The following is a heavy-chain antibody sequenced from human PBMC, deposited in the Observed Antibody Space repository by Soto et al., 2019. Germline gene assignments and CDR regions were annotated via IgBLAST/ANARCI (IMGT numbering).Heavy chain of an antibody. D-gene: IGHD2-15*01. J-gene: IGHJ4*02. V-gene: IGHV3-21*01. CDR3: GRAGVVVVGAASRPLDY. CDR1: GFTFGSHS. Sequence: EVQLVESGGGLVKPGGSLRLSCAASGFTFGSHSMYWVRQAPGKGLEWVSSISGSSSYIYYADSVKGRFTISRDNAKNSLYLHMNSLTAEDTALYCCGRAGVVVVGAASRPLDYWGQGTLVTVSS. CDR2: ISGSSSYI.